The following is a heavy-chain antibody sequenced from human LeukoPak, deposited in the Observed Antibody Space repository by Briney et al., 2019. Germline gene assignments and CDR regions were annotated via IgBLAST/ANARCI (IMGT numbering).Heavy chain of an antibody. D-gene: IGHD6-19*01. V-gene: IGHV1-8*01. Sequence: ASVKVSCKASGYTFTSYDINWVRQATGQGLEWMGWMNPNSGNTGYAQKFQGRVTMTRNTSISTAYMELSSLRSEDTAAYYCAVGVSGWYRYYGMDVWGQGTTVTVSS. CDR1: GYTFTSYD. CDR2: MNPNSGNT. CDR3: AVGVSGWYRYYGMDV. J-gene: IGHJ6*02.